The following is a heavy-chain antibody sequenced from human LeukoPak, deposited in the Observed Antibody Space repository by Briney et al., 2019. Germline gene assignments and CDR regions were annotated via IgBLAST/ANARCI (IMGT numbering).Heavy chain of an antibody. Sequence: GGSLRLSCAASGFTVSSNYMSWVRQAPGKGLEWVSVIHSGGSTYYADSVKGRFTISRDNSKNTLYLQMNSLRAEDTAVYYCARMVWFRLDYWGQGTLVTVSS. D-gene: IGHD3-10*01. J-gene: IGHJ4*02. CDR1: GFTVSSNY. CDR3: ARMVWFRLDY. CDR2: IHSGGST. V-gene: IGHV3-66*01.